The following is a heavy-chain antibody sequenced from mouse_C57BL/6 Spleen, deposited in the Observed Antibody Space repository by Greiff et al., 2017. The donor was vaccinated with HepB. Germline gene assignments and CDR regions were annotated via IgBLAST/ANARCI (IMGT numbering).Heavy chain of an antibody. D-gene: IGHD3-2*02. CDR1: GYTFTSYW. J-gene: IGHJ2*01. CDR3: ARFPTAQATPVGY. Sequence: VQLQQPGAELVKPGASVKLSCKASGYTFTSYWMHWVKQRPGQGLEWIGMIHPNSGSTNYNEKFKSKATLTVDKSSSPAYMQLSSPTSEDSAVYDCARFPTAQATPVGYWGQGTTLTVSS. V-gene: IGHV1-64*01. CDR2: IHPNSGST.